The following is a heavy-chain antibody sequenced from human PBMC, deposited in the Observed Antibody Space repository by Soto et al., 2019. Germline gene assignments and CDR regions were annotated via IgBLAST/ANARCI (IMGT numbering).Heavy chain of an antibody. CDR2: ISSSSSTI. J-gene: IGHJ6*02. Sequence: PGGSLRLSCAASGFTFSSYSMNWVRQAPGKGLEWVSYISSSSSTIYYADSVKGRFTISRDNAKNSLYLQMNSLRDEDTAVYYCARDNWNYSHYYYYGMDVWGQGTTVTVSS. D-gene: IGHD1-7*01. V-gene: IGHV3-48*02. CDR3: ARDNWNYSHYYYYGMDV. CDR1: GFTFSSYS.